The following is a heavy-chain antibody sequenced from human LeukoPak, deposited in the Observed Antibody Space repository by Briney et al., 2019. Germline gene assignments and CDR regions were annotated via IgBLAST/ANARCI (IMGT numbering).Heavy chain of an antibody. Sequence: GGSLRLSCAASGFTVSSNYMSWVRQAPGKGLEWVSVTYSGGSTYYADSVKGRFTISRDNSKNTLFLQMNSLRAEDTAVYYCAKNTISGGHYQYYMDVWGKGTTVTVSS. D-gene: IGHD3-16*02. V-gene: IGHV3-66*01. CDR3: AKNTISGGHYQYYMDV. J-gene: IGHJ6*03. CDR2: TYSGGST. CDR1: GFTVSSNY.